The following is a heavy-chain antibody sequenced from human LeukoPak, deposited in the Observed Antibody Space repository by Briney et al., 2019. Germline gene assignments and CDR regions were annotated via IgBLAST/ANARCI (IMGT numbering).Heavy chain of an antibody. Sequence: SVKVSCKASGGTFSSYAISWVRQAPGQGLEWMGGIIPIFGTANYAQKFQGRVTITTDESTSTAYMELSSLRSEDTAVYYCARDQGLVGATTYYYYYMDVWGKGTTVTVSS. CDR1: GGTFSSYA. V-gene: IGHV1-69*05. CDR3: ARDQGLVGATTYYYYYMDV. D-gene: IGHD1-26*01. J-gene: IGHJ6*03. CDR2: IIPIFGTA.